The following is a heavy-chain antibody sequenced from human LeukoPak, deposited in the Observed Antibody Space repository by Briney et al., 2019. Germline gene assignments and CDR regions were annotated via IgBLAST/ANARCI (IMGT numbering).Heavy chain of an antibody. V-gene: IGHV3-7*04. J-gene: IGHJ4*02. Sequence: GGSLRLSCAASGLTFSKSCMTWVRQAPGKGVERVAHINEEGSETYYVDSVKGRFTIPRANAKNSLYLQMNSLRVGDTAVYYCARERYSYYNYPYPFEYWGQGTLVTVSS. CDR3: ARERYSYYNYPYPFEY. CDR2: INEEGSET. D-gene: IGHD5-12*01. CDR1: GLTFSKSC.